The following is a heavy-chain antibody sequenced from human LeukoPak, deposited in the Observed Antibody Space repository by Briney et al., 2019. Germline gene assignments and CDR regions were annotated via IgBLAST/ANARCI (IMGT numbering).Heavy chain of an antibody. Sequence: GGSLRLSCAASGFTFSSYAMSWVRQAPGKGLGWVSAISGSGGSTYYADSVKGRFTISRDNSKNTLYLQMNSLRAEDTAVYYCAKVRVGDYDYVWGSYLSYAFGDWGQGTLVTVSS. CDR3: AKVRVGDYDYVWGSYLSYAFGD. D-gene: IGHD3-16*02. V-gene: IGHV3-23*01. CDR1: GFTFSSYA. J-gene: IGHJ4*02. CDR2: ISGSGGST.